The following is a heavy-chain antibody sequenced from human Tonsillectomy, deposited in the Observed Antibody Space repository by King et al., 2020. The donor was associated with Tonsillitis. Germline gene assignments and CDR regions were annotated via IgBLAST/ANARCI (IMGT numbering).Heavy chain of an antibody. CDR1: GYSFSSFW. CDR2: IYPADSDT. Sequence: VQLVESGAEVKKPGESLKISCKGFGYSFSSFWIAWVRQMPGEGLEYMGIIYPADSDTRYSPSFQGQVTISADESINTAYLQWTSLKTSDTAMYYCAKYHYGDPLNPWGQGTLVTVSS. D-gene: IGHD2-21*02. V-gene: IGHV5-51*01. CDR3: AKYHYGDPLNP. J-gene: IGHJ5*02.